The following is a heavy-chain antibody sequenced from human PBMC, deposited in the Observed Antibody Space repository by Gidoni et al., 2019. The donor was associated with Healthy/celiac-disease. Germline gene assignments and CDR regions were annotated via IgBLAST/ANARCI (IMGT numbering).Heavy chain of an antibody. CDR3: TTDYYDSSGYYYLHAFDI. CDR1: GFTFSNAW. J-gene: IGHJ3*02. V-gene: IGHV3-15*01. D-gene: IGHD3-22*01. Sequence: EVQLVESGGGLVKPGGSLRLSCAASGFTFSNAWMSWVRQAPGKGLEGVGRIKSKTDGGTTDYAATVKGRLTISRDDSKNTLYLQMNSLKTEDTAVYYCTTDYYDSSGYYYLHAFDIWGQGTMVTVSS. CDR2: IKSKTDGGTT.